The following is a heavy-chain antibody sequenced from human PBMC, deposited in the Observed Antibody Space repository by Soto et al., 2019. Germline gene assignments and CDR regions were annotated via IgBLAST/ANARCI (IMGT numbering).Heavy chain of an antibody. CDR1: GGSFSGYY. D-gene: IGHD6-13*01. Sequence: QVQLQQWGAGLLKPSETLSLTCAVYGGSFSGYYWNWIRQPPGKGLEWIGEINHSGSTNYNPSLKSRVTISVDTSKNQFSLKLSPVTAADTAVYYCARGPTRGSSSYFDYWGQGTLVTVSS. CDR2: INHSGST. CDR3: ARGPTRGSSSYFDY. V-gene: IGHV4-34*01. J-gene: IGHJ4*02.